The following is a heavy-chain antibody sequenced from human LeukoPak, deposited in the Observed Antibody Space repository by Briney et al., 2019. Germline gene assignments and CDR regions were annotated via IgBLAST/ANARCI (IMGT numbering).Heavy chain of an antibody. CDR1: GFTFSSYA. CDR2: INWNGGST. V-gene: IGHV3-20*04. Sequence: GGSLRLSCAASGFTFSSYAMSWVRQAPGKGLEWVSSINWNGGSTGYADSVKGRSTISRDNAKNSLYLQMNSLRAEDTALYYCAREVDSYLPKYYFDYWGQGTLVTVSS. CDR3: AREVDSYLPKYYFDY. D-gene: IGHD5-12*01. J-gene: IGHJ4*02.